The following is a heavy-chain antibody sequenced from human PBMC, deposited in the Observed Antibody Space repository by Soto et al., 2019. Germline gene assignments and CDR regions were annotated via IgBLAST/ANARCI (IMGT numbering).Heavy chain of an antibody. V-gene: IGHV3-74*01. D-gene: IGHD2-15*01. J-gene: IGHJ4*02. CDR3: ARVCTGGSCYQFDS. CDR1: GFTFSSYW. Sequence: EVHLVESGGGLVQPGGSLRLSCAASGFTFSSYWMHWVRQAPGKGLVWVSRINSDGSNTNYADSVKGRFTISRDNAKNTLYLQMNSLRDDDTAVYYCARVCTGGSCYQFDSWGQGTLVTVSS. CDR2: INSDGSNT.